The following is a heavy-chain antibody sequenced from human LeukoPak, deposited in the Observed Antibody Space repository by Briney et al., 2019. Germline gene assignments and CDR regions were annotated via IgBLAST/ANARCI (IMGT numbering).Heavy chain of an antibody. J-gene: IGHJ4*02. CDR2: FAMIDVII. CDR1: GFTFNNYA. CDR3: AKGFHSGSFNELDY. V-gene: IGHV3-23*05. Sequence: PGGSLRLSCAGSGFTFNNYAMSWVRQAPGKGLEWVSGFAMIDVIIHYVDSVKGRFTISRDNSKNMLYLQMNSLRAEDTAVYYCAKGFHSGSFNELDYWGQGTLVTVSS. D-gene: IGHD1-26*01.